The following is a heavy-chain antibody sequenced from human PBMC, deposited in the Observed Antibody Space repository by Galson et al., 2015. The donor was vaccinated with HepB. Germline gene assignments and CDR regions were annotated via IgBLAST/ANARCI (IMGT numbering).Heavy chain of an antibody. CDR3: ASLVVAANGFDY. V-gene: IGHV1-2*06. Sequence: SVKVSCKASGYTFTGYYMHWVRQAPGQGLEWMGRINPNSGGTNYAQKFQGRVTMTRDTSISTAYMELSRLRSDDTAVYYCASLVVAANGFDYWGQGTLVTVSS. J-gene: IGHJ4*02. D-gene: IGHD2-15*01. CDR2: INPNSGGT. CDR1: GYTFTGYY.